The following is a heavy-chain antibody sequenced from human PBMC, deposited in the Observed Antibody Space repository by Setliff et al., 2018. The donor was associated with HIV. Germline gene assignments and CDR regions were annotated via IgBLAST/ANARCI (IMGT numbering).Heavy chain of an antibody. V-gene: IGHV4-39*07. D-gene: IGHD5-12*01. Sequence: SETLSLTCTVSGGSISSSSYYWGWIRQPPGKGLEWIGSIYYSGSTYYNPSLKSRVTISVDTSKNQFSLKLSSVTAADTAVYYCARVSRRDGYNLFDPWGQGTLVTVSS. CDR2: IYYSGST. CDR3: ARVSRRDGYNLFDP. J-gene: IGHJ5*02. CDR1: GGSISSSSYY.